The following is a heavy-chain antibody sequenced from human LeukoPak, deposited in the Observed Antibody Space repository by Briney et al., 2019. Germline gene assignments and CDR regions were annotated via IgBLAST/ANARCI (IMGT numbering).Heavy chain of an antibody. D-gene: IGHD2-2*01. CDR2: INPNSGGT. J-gene: IGHJ4*02. Sequence: GASVKVSCKASGYTFTSYAMNWVRQAPGQGLEWMGWINPNSGGTNYAQKFQGRVTMTRDTSISTAYMELSRLRSDDTAVYYCARDVGEYCSSTNCYASNYWGQGTLVTVSS. CDR1: GYTFTSYA. CDR3: ARDVGEYCSSTNCYASNY. V-gene: IGHV1-2*02.